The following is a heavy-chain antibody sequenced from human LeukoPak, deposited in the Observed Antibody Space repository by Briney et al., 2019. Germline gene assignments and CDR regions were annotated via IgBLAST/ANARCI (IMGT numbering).Heavy chain of an antibody. V-gene: IGHV3-7*01. CDR3: ASEAAGRSLLWFGELLSRADY. Sequence: GGSLRLSCAASGFTFSSYWMSWVRQAPGKGLEWVANIKQDGSEKYYVDSVKGRFTISRDNAKNSLYLQMNSLRAEDTAVYYCASEAAGRSLLWFGELLSRADYWGQGTLVTVSS. D-gene: IGHD3-10*01. J-gene: IGHJ4*02. CDR1: GFTFSSYW. CDR2: IKQDGSEK.